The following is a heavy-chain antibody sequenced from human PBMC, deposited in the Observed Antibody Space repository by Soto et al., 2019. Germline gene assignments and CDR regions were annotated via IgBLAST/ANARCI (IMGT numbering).Heavy chain of an antibody. J-gene: IGHJ4*02. CDR2: IYYSGST. CDR1: GGSISSGGYY. Sequence: QVQLQESGPGLVKPSQTLSLTCTVSGGSISSGGYYWRWIRQHPGKALEWIGYIYYSGSTYYNPSLKSRVTISVVTSKNQLSLKLSSVTAVDTAVYYCARNYGDYSTPAYYFDYWGQGTLVTVSS. V-gene: IGHV4-31*03. CDR3: ARNYGDYSTPAYYFDY. D-gene: IGHD4-17*01.